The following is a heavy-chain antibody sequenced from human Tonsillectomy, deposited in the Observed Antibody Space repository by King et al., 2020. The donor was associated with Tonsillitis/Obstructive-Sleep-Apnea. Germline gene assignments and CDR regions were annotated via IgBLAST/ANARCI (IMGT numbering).Heavy chain of an antibody. J-gene: IGHJ3*02. Sequence: VQLQESGPGLVKPSQTLSLTCTVSGGSISSGGYYWRWIRQHPGKGLEWIGYIYYSGSTYYNPSLKSLVTISVDTSKNQFSLKLSSVTAADTAVYYCARGSGYCSSTSCREAFDIWGQGTMVTVSS. V-gene: IGHV4-31*01. CDR1: GGSISSGGYY. CDR2: IYYSGST. D-gene: IGHD2-2*03. CDR3: ARGSGYCSSTSCREAFDI.